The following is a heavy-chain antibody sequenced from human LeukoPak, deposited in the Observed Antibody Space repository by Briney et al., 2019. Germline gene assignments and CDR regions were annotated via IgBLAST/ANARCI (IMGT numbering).Heavy chain of an antibody. CDR1: GFSFSRYA. Sequence: PGGSLRLSCAASGFSFSRYAMSWVRQVPGKGLEWVSGISSSGDNTKYADSVKGRFTISRDDSKNTLYLQMSSLRAEDTAVYYCVYYAYVWGSYPGDSWGQGTLVTVSS. V-gene: IGHV3-23*01. CDR3: VYYAYVWGSYPGDS. J-gene: IGHJ4*02. CDR2: ISSSGDNT. D-gene: IGHD3-16*02.